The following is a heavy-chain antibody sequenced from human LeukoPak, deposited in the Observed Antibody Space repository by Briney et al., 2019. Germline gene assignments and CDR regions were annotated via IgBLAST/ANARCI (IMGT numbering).Heavy chain of an antibody. D-gene: IGHD6-13*01. CDR3: ARVGYRSSWYYTEYFQH. V-gene: IGHV4-59*01. J-gene: IGHJ1*01. CDR1: GGSISSXY. CDR2: XYYSGST. Sequence: SLXXTGSGGSISSXYWXXIRXPXXXXXXXIGDXYYSGSTNYNPSLKSRVTISVDTSKNQFSLKLSSVTAADTAVYYCARVGYRSSWYYTEYFQHWGQGTLVTVSS.